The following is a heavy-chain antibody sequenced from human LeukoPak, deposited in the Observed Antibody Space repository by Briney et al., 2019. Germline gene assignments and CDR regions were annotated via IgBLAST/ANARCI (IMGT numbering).Heavy chain of an antibody. CDR2: ISSSSSYI. J-gene: IGHJ4*02. D-gene: IGHD4-23*01. V-gene: IGHV3-21*04. CDR3: AKDDRTTVVTPFDY. Sequence: GGSLRLSCAASGFTFSSYSMNWVRQAPGKGLEWVSSISSSSSYIYYADSVKGRFTVSRDNAKNSLYLQMNSLRAEDTAVYYCAKDDRTTVVTPFDYWGQGTLVTVSS. CDR1: GFTFSSYS.